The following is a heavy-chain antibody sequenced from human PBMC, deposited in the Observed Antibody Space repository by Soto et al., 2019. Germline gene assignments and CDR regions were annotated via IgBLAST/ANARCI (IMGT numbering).Heavy chain of an antibody. CDR1: GFSISNYW. V-gene: IGHV3-7*05. J-gene: IGHJ5*02. CDR2: IKQDASEK. D-gene: IGHD2-21*01. CDR3: ARSLSAIPGES. Sequence: WSLRLSCAATGFSISNYWMSWVRQGPGKGPEWVANIKQDASEKYYVDSVKGRFTISRDNAENSLYLQMTSLRAEDTAVYHCARSLSAIPGESWGQGTLVTVSS.